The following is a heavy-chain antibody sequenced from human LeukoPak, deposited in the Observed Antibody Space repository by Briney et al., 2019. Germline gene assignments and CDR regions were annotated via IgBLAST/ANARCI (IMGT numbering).Heavy chain of an antibody. CDR3: ARDQGNDDAFDI. CDR1: GFTFSSYW. V-gene: IGHV3-74*01. Sequence: TGGSLRLSCAASGFTFSSYWMHWVRQAPGKGLVWVSRINTDGSSTSYADSVKGRFTISRANAKNTLYLQMNSLRAEDTAVYYCARDQGNDDAFDIWGQGTMVTVSS. J-gene: IGHJ3*02. CDR2: INTDGSST. D-gene: IGHD1-1*01.